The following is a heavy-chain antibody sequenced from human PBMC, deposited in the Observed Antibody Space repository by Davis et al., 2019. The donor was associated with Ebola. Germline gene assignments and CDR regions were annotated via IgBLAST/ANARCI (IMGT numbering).Heavy chain of an antibody. CDR2: ISSSSSYI. V-gene: IGHV3-21*01. J-gene: IGHJ5*02. CDR3: ASSGYCSSTSCYANWFNP. D-gene: IGHD2-2*01. Sequence: PGGSLRLSCAASGFTFSSYSMNWVRQAPGKGLEWVSSISSSSSYIYYADSVKDRFTISRDNAKNSLYLQMNSLRAEDTAVYYCASSGYCSSTSCYANWFNPWGQGTLVTVSS. CDR1: GFTFSSYS.